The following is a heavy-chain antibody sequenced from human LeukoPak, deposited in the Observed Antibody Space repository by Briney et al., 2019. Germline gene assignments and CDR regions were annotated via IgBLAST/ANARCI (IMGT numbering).Heavy chain of an antibody. CDR2: IYHSGST. J-gene: IGHJ5*02. Sequence: SETLSLTCTVSGYSISSGYYWGWIRQPPGKGLEWIGSIYHSGSTYYNPSLKSRVTISVDTSKNQFSLKLSSVTAADTAVYYCARRPPITTWSYRSRWFDPWGQGTLVTVSS. V-gene: IGHV4-38-2*02. CDR1: GYSISSGYY. D-gene: IGHD3-16*02. CDR3: ARRPPITTWSYRSRWFDP.